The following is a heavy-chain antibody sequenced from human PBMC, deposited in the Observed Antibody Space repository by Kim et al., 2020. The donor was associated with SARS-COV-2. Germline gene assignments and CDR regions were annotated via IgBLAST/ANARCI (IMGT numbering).Heavy chain of an antibody. V-gene: IGHV1-18*04. CDR2: ISAYNGNT. CDR1: GYTFTSYG. Sequence: ASVKVSCKASGYTFTSYGISWVRQAPEQGLEWMGWISAYNGNTNYAQKLQGRVTMTTDTSTSTAYMELRSLRSDDTAVYYCARDGRYGGYSFFIGYSRGMDVWGQGTTVTVSS. CDR3: ARDGRYGGYSFFIGYSRGMDV. D-gene: IGHD5-12*01. J-gene: IGHJ6*02.